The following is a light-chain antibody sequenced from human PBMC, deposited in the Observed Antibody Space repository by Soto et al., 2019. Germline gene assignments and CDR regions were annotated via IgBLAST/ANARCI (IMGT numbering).Light chain of an antibody. CDR3: LLTYTGARV. CDR2: DTN. J-gene: IGLJ2*01. Sequence: QAVVTQEPSLTVSPGGTVTLTCGSSTGAVTNGHYPFWFQQRPGQAPRTVIYDTNDRQSWTPARFSGSLLGGKAALTISGAQPEDEAHYYCLLTYTGARVFGGGTKLPVL. CDR1: TGAVTNGHY. V-gene: IGLV7-46*01.